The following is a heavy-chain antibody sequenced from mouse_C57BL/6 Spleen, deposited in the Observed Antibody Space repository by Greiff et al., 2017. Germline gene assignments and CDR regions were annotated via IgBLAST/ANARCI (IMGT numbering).Heavy chain of an antibody. V-gene: IGHV1-50*01. D-gene: IGHD4-1*01. Sequence: QVQLQQSGAELVKPGASVKLSCKASGYTFTSYWMQWVKQRPGQGLEWIGEIDPSDSYTNYNQKFKGKATLTVDTSSSTAYMQLSSLTSEDSAVYYCARRGSTGKDYAMDYWGQGTSVTVSS. CDR3: ARRGSTGKDYAMDY. CDR2: IDPSDSYT. J-gene: IGHJ4*01. CDR1: GYTFTSYW.